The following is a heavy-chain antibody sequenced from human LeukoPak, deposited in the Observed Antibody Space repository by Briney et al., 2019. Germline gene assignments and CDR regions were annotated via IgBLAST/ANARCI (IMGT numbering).Heavy chain of an antibody. V-gene: IGHV4-59*01. CDR1: GGSISSYY. CDR3: ARAQYSSSWDY. CDR2: IYYSGST. D-gene: IGHD6-13*01. J-gene: IGHJ4*02. Sequence: SETLSLTCTVSGGSISSYYWSWIRQPPGRGLEWIGYIYYSGSTNYNPSLKSRVTISVDTSKNQFSLKLSSVTAADTAVYYCARAQYSSSWDYWGQGTLVTVSS.